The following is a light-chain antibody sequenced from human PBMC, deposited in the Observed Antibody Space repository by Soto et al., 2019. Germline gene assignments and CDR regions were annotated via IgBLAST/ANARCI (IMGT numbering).Light chain of an antibody. CDR1: SSNIGNND. J-gene: IGLJ2*01. Sequence: QSVLTQPPSVSAAPGQKVTISCSGSSSNIGNNDVSWYQHLPGTAPKLLIYDSNKRPSGIPDRFSGSKSGTSATLGITGLQTGDEADYYCGTWDSSLSAGVFGGGTQLTVL. CDR3: GTWDSSLSAGV. CDR2: DSN. V-gene: IGLV1-51*01.